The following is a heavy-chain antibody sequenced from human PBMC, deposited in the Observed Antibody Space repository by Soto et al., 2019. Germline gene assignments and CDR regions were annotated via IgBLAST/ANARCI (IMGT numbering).Heavy chain of an antibody. D-gene: IGHD2-2*01. CDR1: GFTFSSYG. J-gene: IGHJ4*02. CDR3: AKAPIYCSSTSCYAFDY. V-gene: IGHV3-30*18. CDR2: ISYDGSNK. Sequence: GGSLRLSCAASGFTFSSYGMHWVRQAPGKGLEWVAVISYDGSNKYYADSVKGRFTISRDNSKNTLYLQMNSLRAEDTAVYYCAKAPIYCSSTSCYAFDYWGQGTLVTVSS.